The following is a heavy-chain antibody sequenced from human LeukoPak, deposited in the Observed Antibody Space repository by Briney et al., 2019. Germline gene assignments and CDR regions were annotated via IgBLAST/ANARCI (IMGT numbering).Heavy chain of an antibody. Sequence: GGSQRLSCAASGFTFSSFEMNWVRQAPGKGLEWVSYISGSASNIYYADSVKGRFTISRDNAKSSLSLQMNSLRAEDTAVYYCAREAVPGGRGDTFDIWGQGTMVTVSS. V-gene: IGHV3-48*03. CDR3: AREAVPGGRGDTFDI. J-gene: IGHJ3*02. CDR2: ISGSASNI. D-gene: IGHD6-19*01. CDR1: GFTFSSFE.